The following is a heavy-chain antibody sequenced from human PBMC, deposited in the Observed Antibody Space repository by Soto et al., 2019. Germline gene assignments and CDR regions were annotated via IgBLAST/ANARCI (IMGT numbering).Heavy chain of an antibody. CDR1: GFTFNTYG. CDR3: ARGTVHFAY. D-gene: IGHD4-17*01. Sequence: QVQLMESGGGVVQPGRSLRLSCAASGFTFNTYGIHWVRQAPGKGLEWVAVIWYAGSNKYYADSVKGRFTISRDNSKNTLYLQMNSLRAEDTAVYYCARGTVHFAYWGQGTLVTVSS. CDR2: IWYAGSNK. V-gene: IGHV3-33*01. J-gene: IGHJ4*02.